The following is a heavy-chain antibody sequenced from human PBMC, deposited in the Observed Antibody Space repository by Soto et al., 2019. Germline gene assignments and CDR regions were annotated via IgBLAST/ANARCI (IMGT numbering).Heavy chain of an antibody. CDR3: AHSVVAGLGYYFDY. J-gene: IGHJ4*01. Sequence: QITLKESGPTLVKPTQTLTLTCTFSGFSISTTRVAVGWIRQPPGKALEWLALIYWDDDKRYSPFLKSRLTITKDTSKNQVVLTMTNMDPVDTATYYCAHSVVAGLGYYFDYWGHGTLVTVSS. CDR2: IYWDDDK. D-gene: IGHD6-19*01. CDR1: GFSISTTRVA. V-gene: IGHV2-5*02.